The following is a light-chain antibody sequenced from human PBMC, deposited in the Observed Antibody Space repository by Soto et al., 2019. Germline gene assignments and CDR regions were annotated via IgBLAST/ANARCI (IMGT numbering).Light chain of an antibody. V-gene: IGLV2-14*01. Sequence: QSALTQPASVSGSPGQSITISCTGTSSDVGGYNYVSWYQQHPGKAPKLMIYEVTNRPSGISDRFSGSKSGNTASLTISGLQSEDEADYHCSSNTNSDTRVVFGGGTKLTVL. J-gene: IGLJ2*01. CDR1: SSDVGGYNY. CDR2: EVT. CDR3: SSNTNSDTRVV.